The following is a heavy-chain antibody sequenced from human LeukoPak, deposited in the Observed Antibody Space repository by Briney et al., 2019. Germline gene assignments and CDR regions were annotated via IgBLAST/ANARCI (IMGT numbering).Heavy chain of an antibody. CDR3: SRAALGSQPGY. Sequence: GGSLRLSCVASGFIFSNYWMHWVRQAPGKGLVWVSRINSDGSTTTYADSVKGRFSISRDNAKNTLYLQMNSLRAEDTAVYYCSRAALGSQPGYWGQGTLVTVAS. J-gene: IGHJ4*02. V-gene: IGHV3-74*01. D-gene: IGHD2-15*01. CDR1: GFIFSNYW. CDR2: INSDGSTT.